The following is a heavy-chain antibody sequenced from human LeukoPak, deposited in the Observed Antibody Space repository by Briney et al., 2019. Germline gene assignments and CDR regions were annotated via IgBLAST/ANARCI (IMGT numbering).Heavy chain of an antibody. CDR3: ARGGSWFDP. CDR1: GGSISSYY. D-gene: IGHD3-10*01. Sequence: SETLSLTCTVSGGSISSYYWSWIRQPPGKGLEWIGYIYYSGSTNYNPSLKSRVTISVDTSKNQFSLKLSSVTAADTAVYYCARGGSWFDPWGQGTLVTVSS. J-gene: IGHJ5*02. V-gene: IGHV4-59*01. CDR2: IYYSGST.